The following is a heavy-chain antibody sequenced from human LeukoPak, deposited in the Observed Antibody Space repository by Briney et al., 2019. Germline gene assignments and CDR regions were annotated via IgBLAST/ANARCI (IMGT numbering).Heavy chain of an antibody. D-gene: IGHD3-9*01. J-gene: IGHJ4*02. V-gene: IGHV3-21*01. Sequence: GRSLRLSCAASGFTFSSYTMNWVRQAPGKGLEWVSSISSSSSYIYYGDSVKGRFTTSRDNAKNSLYLQMNSLRAEDTAVYYCARGGYSSGYDFLTGYYGGLNFDCWGQGSLVTVSS. CDR2: ISSSSSYI. CDR3: ARGGYSSGYDFLTGYYGGLNFDC. CDR1: GFTFSSYT.